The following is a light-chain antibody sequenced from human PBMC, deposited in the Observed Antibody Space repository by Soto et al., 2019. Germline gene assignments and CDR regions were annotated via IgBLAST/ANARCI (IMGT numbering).Light chain of an antibody. V-gene: IGKV3-20*01. J-gene: IGKJ4*01. CDR2: YAS. Sequence: EIVLTQSPATLSLSPGEGATLSCRASQTVRNNYLAWYQQKPGQAPRSLIYYASSRATGIPDRFSGGGSGTDFTLTISRLEPEDFAVYYCQQFSSYPLTFGGGTKVDIK. CDR1: QTVRNNY. CDR3: QQFSSYPLT.